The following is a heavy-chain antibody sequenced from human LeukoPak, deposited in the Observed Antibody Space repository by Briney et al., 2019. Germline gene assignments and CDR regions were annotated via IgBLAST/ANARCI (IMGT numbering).Heavy chain of an antibody. J-gene: IGHJ4*02. Sequence: GGSLRLSCAASGFTFSSYWMSWVRQAPGKGLEWVANIKQDGSEKYYVDSVKGRFTISRDNAKNTLYLQMNSLRAEDTAVYYCAKDSPYYSYGFRFWFLGFDYWGQGTLVTVSS. CDR1: GFTFSSYW. D-gene: IGHD5-18*01. CDR3: AKDSPYYSYGFRFWFLGFDY. V-gene: IGHV3-7*01. CDR2: IKQDGSEK.